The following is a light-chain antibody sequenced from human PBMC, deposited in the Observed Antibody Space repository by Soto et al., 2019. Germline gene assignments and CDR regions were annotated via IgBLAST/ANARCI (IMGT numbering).Light chain of an antibody. V-gene: IGKV1-5*01. CDR2: DAS. Sequence: GDRVTINCRASQTISSWLAWYQQKPGKAPTLLIYDASTLERGVPSRFSGSGSGTEFTLTISSLQPEDFATYYCQGHSTYPRTFGQGTKVDI. CDR1: QTISSW. J-gene: IGKJ1*01. CDR3: QGHSTYPRT.